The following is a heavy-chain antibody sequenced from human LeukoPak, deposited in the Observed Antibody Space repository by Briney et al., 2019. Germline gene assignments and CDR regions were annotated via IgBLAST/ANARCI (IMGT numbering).Heavy chain of an antibody. CDR1: GGTFSSYA. Sequence: SVKVSCKASGGTFSSYAISWVRQAPGQGLEWMGGIIPIFGTANHAQKFQGRVTITADESTSTAYMELSSLRSEDTAVYYCARDATEARIPFDYWGQGTLVTVSS. D-gene: IGHD2-15*01. J-gene: IGHJ4*02. CDR2: IIPIFGTA. V-gene: IGHV1-69*13. CDR3: ARDATEARIPFDY.